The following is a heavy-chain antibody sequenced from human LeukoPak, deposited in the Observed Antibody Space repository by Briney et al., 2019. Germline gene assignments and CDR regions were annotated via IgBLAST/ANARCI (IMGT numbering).Heavy chain of an antibody. Sequence: GGSLRLSCEASGFTFSGFGMHWVRQAPGKGLEWVAFIRYDGSNQYYADSVKGRFTISRDNSKNTLYLQMNSLGAEDTAVYYCVREIDVPIFGVVDDYWGQGTLVTVSS. D-gene: IGHD3-3*01. CDR2: IRYDGSNQ. CDR1: GFTFSGFG. V-gene: IGHV3-30*02. CDR3: VREIDVPIFGVVDDY. J-gene: IGHJ4*02.